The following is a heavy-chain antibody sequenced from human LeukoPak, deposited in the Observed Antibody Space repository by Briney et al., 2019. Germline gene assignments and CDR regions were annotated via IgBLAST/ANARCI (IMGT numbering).Heavy chain of an antibody. Sequence: ASVKVSCKASGYTFTGYYMHWVRQAPGQGLEWMGWINPNSGGTNYAQNLQGRVTLTTDTSTSTAYMELRSLRSDDTALYYCARTCSSSSCYMVHWGQGTLVTVSS. V-gene: IGHV1-2*02. CDR2: INPNSGGT. CDR1: GYTFTGYY. D-gene: IGHD2-2*02. CDR3: ARTCSSSSCYMVH. J-gene: IGHJ4*02.